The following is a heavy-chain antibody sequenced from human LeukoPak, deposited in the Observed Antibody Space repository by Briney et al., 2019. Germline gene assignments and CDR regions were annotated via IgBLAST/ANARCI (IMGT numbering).Heavy chain of an antibody. J-gene: IGHJ4*02. D-gene: IGHD5-18*01. Sequence: SETLSLTCTVSGGSISSGGYYWSWIRQHPGKGLEWIGYIYYSGSTYYNPSLKSRVTISVDTSKNQFSLKLSSVTAADTAVYYCARSRGYSYGTTFLDYWGQGTLVTVSS. CDR2: IYYSGST. CDR3: ARSRGYSYGTTFLDY. V-gene: IGHV4-31*03. CDR1: GGSISSGGYY.